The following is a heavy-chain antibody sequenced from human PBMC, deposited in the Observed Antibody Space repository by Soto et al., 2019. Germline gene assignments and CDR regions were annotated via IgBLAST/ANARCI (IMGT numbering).Heavy chain of an antibody. CDR1: GYTFTSYD. CDR2: MNPNSGNT. D-gene: IGHD6-13*01. J-gene: IGHJ5*02. Sequence: ASVKVSCKASGYTFTSYDINWVRQATGQGLEWMGWMNPNSGNTGYAQKFQGRVTMTRNTSISTAYMELSSLRSEDMAVYYCARGLYSSINWFDPWGQGTLVTVSS. CDR3: ARGLYSSINWFDP. V-gene: IGHV1-8*01.